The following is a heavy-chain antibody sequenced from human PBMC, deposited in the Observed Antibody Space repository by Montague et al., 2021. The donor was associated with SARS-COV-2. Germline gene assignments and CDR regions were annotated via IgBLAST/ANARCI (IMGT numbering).Heavy chain of an antibody. CDR3: ARGPFWSAAPDY. Sequence: SETLSLTCTLSGGSISTYYWNWIRQPPGKGLEWIGYIYYSGNTYYNPSLKSRATISVETSKNQISLSLTSVTAADTAVYYCARGPFWSAAPDYWGQGILVTVSS. D-gene: IGHD3-3*01. CDR1: GGSISTYY. V-gene: IGHV4-59*01. J-gene: IGHJ4*02. CDR2: IYYSGNT.